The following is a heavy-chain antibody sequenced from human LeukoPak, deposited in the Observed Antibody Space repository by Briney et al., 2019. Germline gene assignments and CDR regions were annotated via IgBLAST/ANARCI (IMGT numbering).Heavy chain of an antibody. J-gene: IGHJ3*02. V-gene: IGHV4-59*01. CDR1: RGSISPNY. D-gene: IGHD3-22*01. Sequence: SETLSLTCTVSRGSISPNYWTWIRQPPGKGLEWIGYIYYIGSTNYNPSLKSRVTISLDTSRNQFSLRLSSVTAADTAVYYCARLLDYDSSGYPDTFDIWGQGTMVTVSS. CDR3: ARLLDYDSSGYPDTFDI. CDR2: IYYIGST.